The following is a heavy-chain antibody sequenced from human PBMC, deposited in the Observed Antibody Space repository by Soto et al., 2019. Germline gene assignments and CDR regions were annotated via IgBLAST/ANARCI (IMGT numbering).Heavy chain of an antibody. V-gene: IGHV4-4*07. J-gene: IGHJ4*02. CDR2: FSLSGTT. D-gene: IGHD2-8*02. CDR3: ARGMTPPGAPAWYYFDS. CDR1: GASITGSSY. Sequence: SETLSLTCTVSGASITGSSYWSWIRQPAGKGLEWIGRFSLSGTTNYNPSPRSRVTMSADVSKNQFSLRLTSVTAADTALYYCARGMTPPGAPAWYYFDSWGQGTLVTVSS.